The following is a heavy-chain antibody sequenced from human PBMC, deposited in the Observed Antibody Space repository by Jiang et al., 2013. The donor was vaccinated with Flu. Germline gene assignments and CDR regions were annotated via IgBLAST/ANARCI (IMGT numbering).Heavy chain of an antibody. CDR3: AKDPSYDGSGYRYYFDY. CDR2: IAGSSGYT. D-gene: IGHD3-22*01. CDR1: GFSFSGYA. Sequence: SGGGLVQPGGSLRLSCVASGFSSGFSFSGYAMSWVRQAPGKGLEWVSAIAGSSGYTYYADSVKGRLTISRDNSKNTVYLQMNSLRAEDTAVYYCAKDPSYDGSGYRYYFDYWGQGTLVTVSS. V-gene: IGHV3-23*01. J-gene: IGHJ4*02.